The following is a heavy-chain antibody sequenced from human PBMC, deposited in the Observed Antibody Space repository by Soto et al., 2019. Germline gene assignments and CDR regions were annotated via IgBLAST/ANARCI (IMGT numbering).Heavy chain of an antibody. Sequence: GGSLRLSCAASGFTFSSYSMNWVRQAPGKGLEWVSSISSSSSYIYYADSVKGRFTISRDNAKNSLYLQMNSLRAEDTAVYYRARASIAVVVAAGTTHYYGMDVWGQGTTVTVSS. CDR2: ISSSSSYI. CDR3: ARASIAVVVAAGTTHYYGMDV. V-gene: IGHV3-21*01. J-gene: IGHJ6*02. D-gene: IGHD2-15*01. CDR1: GFTFSSYS.